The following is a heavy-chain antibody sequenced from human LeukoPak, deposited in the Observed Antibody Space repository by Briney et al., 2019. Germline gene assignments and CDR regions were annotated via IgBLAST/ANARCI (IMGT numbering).Heavy chain of an antibody. Sequence: PGGSLRLSCAASGFTFSSYSMNWVRQAPGKGLEWVSYISSSSTIYYADSVKGRFTISRDNAKNSLYLQMNSLRAEDTAVYYCARRTNDYYGMDVWGQGTTVTVSS. CDR2: ISSSSTI. CDR3: ARRTNDYYGMDV. J-gene: IGHJ6*02. V-gene: IGHV3-48*01. D-gene: IGHD2-8*01. CDR1: GFTFSSYS.